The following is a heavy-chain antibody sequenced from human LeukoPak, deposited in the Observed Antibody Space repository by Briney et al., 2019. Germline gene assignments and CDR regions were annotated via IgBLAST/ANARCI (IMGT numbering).Heavy chain of an antibody. CDR1: GFTFSTSG. CDR2: ISGSGGST. CDR3: AKGKASGWYIVDY. J-gene: IGHJ4*02. Sequence: GGSLRLSCAASGFTFSTSGMSWVRQAPGKGLEWVSAISGSGGSTYYADSVKGRFTISRDNSKNTLYLQMNSLRAEDTAVYYCAKGKASGWYIVDYWGQGTLVTVSS. D-gene: IGHD6-19*01. V-gene: IGHV3-23*01.